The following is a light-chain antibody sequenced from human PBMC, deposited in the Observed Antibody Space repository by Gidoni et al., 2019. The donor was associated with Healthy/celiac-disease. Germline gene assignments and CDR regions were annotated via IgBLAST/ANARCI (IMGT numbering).Light chain of an antibody. Sequence: SYELTQPPSVSVSPGQTARITCSGDALPKQYAYWYQQQPGQAPVLVIYKDSERPSGIPERFSGSSSGTTVTLTSSGVQAEDEADYYGQSADSSGTYPGVVFGGGTKLTVL. V-gene: IGLV3-25*03. CDR1: ALPKQY. J-gene: IGLJ2*01. CDR2: KDS. CDR3: QSADSSGTYPGVV.